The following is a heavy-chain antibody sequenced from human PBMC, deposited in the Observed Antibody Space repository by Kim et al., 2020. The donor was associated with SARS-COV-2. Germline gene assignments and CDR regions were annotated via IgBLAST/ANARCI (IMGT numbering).Heavy chain of an antibody. V-gene: IGHV1-69*13. CDR2: IMPIFGTT. CDR1: GDAFSNYA. J-gene: IGHJ6*02. CDR3: ANPTGNMDF. Sequence: SVKVSCKASGDAFSNYAISWVRQAPGQGLEWMGEIMPIFGTTKYAQKFQDRFTITADGSTNTAYMELSSLRSEDTAVYYCANPTGNMDFWGQGTTIIVSS.